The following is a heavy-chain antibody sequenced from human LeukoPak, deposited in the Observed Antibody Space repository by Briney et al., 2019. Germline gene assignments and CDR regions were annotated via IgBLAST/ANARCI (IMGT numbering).Heavy chain of an antibody. CDR1: GYTFTGYY. CDR2: INPNSGGT. J-gene: IGHJ4*02. CDR3: ARTIVGATRHDY. Sequence: ASVKVSCKASGYTFTGYYMHWVRQAPGQGLEWMGRINPNSGGTNYAQRVQGRVTMTRDTSISTAYMELSRLRSDDTAVYYCARTIVGATRHDYWGQGTLVTVSS. V-gene: IGHV1-2*06. D-gene: IGHD1-26*01.